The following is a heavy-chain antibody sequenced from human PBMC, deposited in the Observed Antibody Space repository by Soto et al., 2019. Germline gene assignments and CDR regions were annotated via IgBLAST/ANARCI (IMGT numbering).Heavy chain of an antibody. J-gene: IGHJ6*02. Sequence: QVQLVQSGAEVRKPGSSVTVSCKASGGTFSNYAISWVRQAPGQGLEWMGGIIPIVGTGSYAQKFQGRVTSTADEPTTTAYMDLSSLRFEDTAVYYCARVVILVPPASTHYYYHVDVWGPGTTVTVSS. D-gene: IGHD2-2*01. CDR1: GGTFSNYA. V-gene: IGHV1-69*01. CDR2: IIPIVGTG. CDR3: ARVVILVPPASTHYYYHVDV.